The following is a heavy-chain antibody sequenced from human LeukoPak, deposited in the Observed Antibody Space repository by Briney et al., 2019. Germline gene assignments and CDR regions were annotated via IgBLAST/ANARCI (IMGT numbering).Heavy chain of an antibody. Sequence: GASVKVSCKASGYTFTSYDINWVRQATGQGLEWMGWMNPNSGNTGYAQKFQGRVTMTRNTSICTAYMELSSLRSEDTAVYYCARRGGSKKPEGLLYYYYGMDVWGQGTTVTVSS. CDR2: MNPNSGNT. J-gene: IGHJ6*02. CDR3: ARRGGSKKPEGLLYYYYGMDV. V-gene: IGHV1-8*01. CDR1: GYTFTSYD. D-gene: IGHD1-14*01.